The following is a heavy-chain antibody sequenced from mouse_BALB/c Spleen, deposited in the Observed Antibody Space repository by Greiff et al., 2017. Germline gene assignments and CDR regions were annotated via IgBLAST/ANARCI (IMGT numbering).Heavy chain of an antibody. D-gene: IGHD4-1*01. J-gene: IGHJ2*01. CDR1: GFNIKDTY. CDR2: IDPANGNT. V-gene: IGHV14-3*02. CDR3: ARGGNWDYFDY. Sequence: VQLKESGAELVKPGASVKLSCTASGFNIKDTYMHWVKQRPEQGLEWIGRIDPANGNTKYDPKFQGKATITADTSSNTAYLQLSSLTSEDTAVYYCARGGNWDYFDYWGQGTTLTVSS.